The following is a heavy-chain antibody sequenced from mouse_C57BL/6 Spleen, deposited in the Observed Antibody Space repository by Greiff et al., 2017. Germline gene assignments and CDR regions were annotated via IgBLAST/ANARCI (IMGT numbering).Heavy chain of an antibody. CDR2: INPSNGGT. V-gene: IGHV1-53*01. D-gene: IGHD2-3*01. CDR3: ARAYDGYFYAMDY. J-gene: IGHJ4*01. CDR1: GYTFTSYW. Sequence: QVHVKQPGTELVKPGASVKLSCKASGYTFTSYWMHWVKQRPGQGLEWIGNINPSNGGTNYNEKFKSKATLTVDKSSSTAYMQLSSLTSEDSAVYYCARAYDGYFYAMDYWGQGTSVTVSS.